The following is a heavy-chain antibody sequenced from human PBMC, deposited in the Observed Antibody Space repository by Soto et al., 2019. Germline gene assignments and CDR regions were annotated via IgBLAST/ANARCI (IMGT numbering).Heavy chain of an antibody. V-gene: IGHV1-8*01. CDR2: MNPNSGNT. J-gene: IGHJ6*02. D-gene: IGHD4-17*01. CDR1: GYTFTSYD. CDR3: ARRRKAYGDADYCMEV. Sequence: QVQLVQSGAEVKKPGASVKVSCKASGYTFTSYDINWVRQATGQGLEWMGWMNPNSGNTAYAQQFARRVTMTRNSSMSTADMELSSLRSEDTAVYYGARRRKAYGDADYCMEVWGQGTTVTFAS.